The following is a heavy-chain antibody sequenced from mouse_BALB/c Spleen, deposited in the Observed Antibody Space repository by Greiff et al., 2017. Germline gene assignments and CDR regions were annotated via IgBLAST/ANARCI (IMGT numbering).Heavy chain of an antibody. CDR3: THYYGSSPWFAY. V-gene: IGHV1S22*01. CDR2: IYPGSGST. CDR1: GYTFTSYW. D-gene: IGHD1-1*01. Sequence: LQQPGSELVRPGASVKLSCKASGYTFTSYWMHWVKQRPGQGLEWIGNIYPGSGSTNYDEKFKSKATLTVDTSSSTAYMQLSSLTSEDSAVYYCTHYYGSSPWFAYWGQGTLVTVSA. J-gene: IGHJ3*01.